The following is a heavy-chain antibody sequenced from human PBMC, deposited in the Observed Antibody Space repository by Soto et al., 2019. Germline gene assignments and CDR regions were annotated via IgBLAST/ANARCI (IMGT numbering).Heavy chain of an antibody. J-gene: IGHJ4*02. CDR1: GFTFSSYA. V-gene: IGHV3-23*01. Sequence: EVELLDSGGGLVQPGGSLRLSCAASGFTFSSYAMSWVRQAPGKGLEWVSSISVSGGSTYSTYYADSVRGRLTISRDDSRNTMYLQMSSLRAEDTVIYYCAKNYYFDSWGQGTLVTVSS. CDR3: AKNYYFDS. CDR2: ISVSGGSTYST.